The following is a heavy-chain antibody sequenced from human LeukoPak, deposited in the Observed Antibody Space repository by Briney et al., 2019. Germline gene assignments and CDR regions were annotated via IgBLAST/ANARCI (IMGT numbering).Heavy chain of an antibody. Sequence: SETLSLTCTVSGGSISSGDYFWSWLRQHPGKGLEWIGYIHYSGSTYYNPSLKSRVIISVDTSKNQLSLKLSSVTAADTAMYYCARDSGSYPYGMNVRGQGTTVTVSS. D-gene: IGHD3-10*01. CDR1: GGSISSGDYF. CDR2: IHYSGST. CDR3: ARDSGSYPYGMNV. J-gene: IGHJ6*02. V-gene: IGHV4-31*03.